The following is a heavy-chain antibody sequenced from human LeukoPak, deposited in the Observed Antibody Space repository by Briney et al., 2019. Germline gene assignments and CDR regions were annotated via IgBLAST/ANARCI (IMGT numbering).Heavy chain of an antibody. V-gene: IGHV4-39*01. CDR1: GGSINSGSYY. CDR2: IYYSGST. Sequence: SETLSLTCTVSGGSINSGSYYWGWIRQPPGKGLEWIGSIYYSGSTYYNPSLKSRVTISVDTSKNQFSLKLSFVTAADTAVYYCARHHEPRSIRAFDIWGQGTMVTVSS. J-gene: IGHJ3*02. CDR3: ARHHEPRSIRAFDI.